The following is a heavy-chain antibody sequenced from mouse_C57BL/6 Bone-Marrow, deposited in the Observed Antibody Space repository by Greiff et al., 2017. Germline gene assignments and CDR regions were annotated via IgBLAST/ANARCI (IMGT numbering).Heavy chain of an antibody. J-gene: IGHJ2*01. CDR1: GFTFSSYG. Sequence: EVQGVESGGDLVKPGGSLKLSCAASGFTFSSYGMSWVRQTPDKRLEWVATISSGGSYTYYPDSVKGRFTISRDNAKNTLYLQMSRLKSEDTAMYYCARHRYYYGSSSYYFDYWGQGTTLTVSS. CDR2: ISSGGSYT. V-gene: IGHV5-6*01. D-gene: IGHD1-1*01. CDR3: ARHRYYYGSSSYYFDY.